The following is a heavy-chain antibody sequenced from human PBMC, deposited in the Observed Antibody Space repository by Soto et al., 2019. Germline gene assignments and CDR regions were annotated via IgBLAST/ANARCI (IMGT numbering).Heavy chain of an antibody. V-gene: IGHV4-30-4*01. J-gene: IGHJ4*02. D-gene: IGHD3-16*01. CDR2: IHHSGTT. Sequence: QMQLQESGPGLVKPSQTLSLTCTVSGGSISSGDYYWSWIRQPPGKGLEWMGYIHHSGTTYYNPCLKSRVTISVDTSKNQFSLKLSSVTAADTAMYYCAREYFGPRPNTDSWGQGTLVTVSS. CDR1: GGSISSGDYY. CDR3: AREYFGPRPNTDS.